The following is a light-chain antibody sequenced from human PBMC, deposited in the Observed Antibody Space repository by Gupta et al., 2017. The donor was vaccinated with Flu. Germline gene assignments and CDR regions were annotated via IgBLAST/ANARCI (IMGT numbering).Light chain of an antibody. Sequence: SPATLSVSPGERPTLSCRDSQSVSNYLDWYQQKPGQAPRLLIYDASNRATGSSARFSGSGSGTDFTLTSSSREPEDFAVYYWQQRSDWVTFGGGTKVEIK. J-gene: IGKJ4*01. CDR2: DAS. CDR1: QSVSNY. CDR3: QQRSDWVT. V-gene: IGKV3-11*01.